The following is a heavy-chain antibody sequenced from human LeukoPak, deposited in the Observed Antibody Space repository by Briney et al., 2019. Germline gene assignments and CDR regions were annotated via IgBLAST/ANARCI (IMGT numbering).Heavy chain of an antibody. CDR3: ARQVAYSGSYCLDY. V-gene: IGHV3-20*04. CDR1: GFTFDDYG. D-gene: IGHD1-26*01. J-gene: IGHJ4*02. Sequence: GGSLRLSCAASGFTFDDYGMSWVRPAPGKGLEWVSGINWNGGSTGYADSVKGRFTISRDNAKNSLYLQMNSLRAEDTALYYCARQVAYSGSYCLDYWGQGTLVTVSS. CDR2: INWNGGST.